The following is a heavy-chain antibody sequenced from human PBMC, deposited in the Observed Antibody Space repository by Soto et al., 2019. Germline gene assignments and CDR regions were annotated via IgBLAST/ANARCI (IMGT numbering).Heavy chain of an antibody. V-gene: IGHV3-9*01. CDR2: ISWNSGSI. J-gene: IGHJ6*02. CDR3: AKDSRRIAAGYYYYYGMDV. Sequence: EVQLVESGGGLVQPGRSLRLSCAASGFTFDDYAMHWVRQAPGKGLEWVSGISWNSGSIGYVDSVKGRFTISRDNAKNSLYLQMNSLRAEDTALYYCAKDSRRIAAGYYYYYGMDVWGQGTTVTVSS. D-gene: IGHD6-13*01. CDR1: GFTFDDYA.